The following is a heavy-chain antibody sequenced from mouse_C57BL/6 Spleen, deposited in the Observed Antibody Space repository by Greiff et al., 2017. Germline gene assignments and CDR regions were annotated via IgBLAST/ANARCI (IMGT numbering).Heavy chain of an antibody. V-gene: IGHV1-64*01. Sequence: QVQLQQPGAELVQPGASVKLSCTASGYTFTSYWMHWVKQRPGQGLEWIGMIHPNSGSSTYNEKFNSKATLTVDKSSCPAYLQLSSLTSEDSAVYYCASGGTTGVATNWYFDVWGTGTTVTVSS. J-gene: IGHJ1*03. CDR2: IHPNSGSS. CDR3: ASGGTTGVATNWYFDV. CDR1: GYTFTSYW. D-gene: IGHD1-1*01.